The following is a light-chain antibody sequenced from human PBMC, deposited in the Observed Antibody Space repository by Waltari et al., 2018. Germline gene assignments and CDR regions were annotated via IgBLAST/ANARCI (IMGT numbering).Light chain of an antibody. Sequence: QSALTQPASVSGSPGQSITLSCTGSSSDVGAHNYVSWYQQHPGKAPKLIIFQVTYRPSGVSDRFSGSKFGNTASLTISGLQAVDEADYYCASYTTSATLVFGGGTKLTVL. V-gene: IGLV2-14*03. CDR2: QVT. CDR3: ASYTTSATLV. J-gene: IGLJ3*02. CDR1: SSDVGAHNY.